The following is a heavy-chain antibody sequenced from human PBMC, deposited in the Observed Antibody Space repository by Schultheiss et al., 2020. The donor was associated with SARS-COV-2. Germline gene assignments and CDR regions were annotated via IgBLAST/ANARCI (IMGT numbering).Heavy chain of an antibody. D-gene: IGHD6-13*01. CDR2: IYYSGST. V-gene: IGHV4-61*08. J-gene: IGHJ4*02. CDR1: GGSISSGGYY. Sequence: SETLSLTCTVSGGSISSGGYYWSWIRQHPGKGLEWIGYIYYSGSTNYNPSLKSRVTISVDTSKNQFSLKLSSVTAADTAVYYCARGEYSSSWYSVLWGQGTLVTVSS. CDR3: ARGEYSSSWYSVL.